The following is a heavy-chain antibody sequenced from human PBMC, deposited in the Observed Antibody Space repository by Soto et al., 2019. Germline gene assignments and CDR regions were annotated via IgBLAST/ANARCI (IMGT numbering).Heavy chain of an antibody. D-gene: IGHD4-17*01. CDR2: ISWNSGNL. Sequence: GGSLRLSCAASGFTLDDYAMHWVRQGPGKGLEWVSSISWNSGNLGYADSVTGRFTISRDNAKNSLYLQMNSLRGEDTALYYCAKGASTTVFAFNDYWGQGTLVTVSS. J-gene: IGHJ4*02. V-gene: IGHV3-9*01. CDR3: AKGASTTVFAFNDY. CDR1: GFTLDDYA.